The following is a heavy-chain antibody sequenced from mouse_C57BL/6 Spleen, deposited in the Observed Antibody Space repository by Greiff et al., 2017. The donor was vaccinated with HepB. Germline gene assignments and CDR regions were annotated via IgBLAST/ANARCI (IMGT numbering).Heavy chain of an antibody. CDR1: GYTFTSYW. V-gene: IGHV1-52*01. CDR2: IDPSDSET. Sequence: QVQLQQPGAELVRPGSSVKLSCKASGYTFTSYWMHWVKQRPIQGLEWIGNIDPSDSETHYNQKFKDKATLTVDKSSSTAYMQLSSLTSGDSAVYYCARSLYGSSYDYYAMDYWGQGTSVTVSS. CDR3: ARSLYGSSYDYYAMDY. J-gene: IGHJ4*01. D-gene: IGHD1-1*01.